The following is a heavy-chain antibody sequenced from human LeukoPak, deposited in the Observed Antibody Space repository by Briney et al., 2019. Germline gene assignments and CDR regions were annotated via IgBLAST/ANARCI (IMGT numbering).Heavy chain of an antibody. CDR1: GGSLSGYY. CDR3: ARGSRWTRKYYFDF. CDR2: INHSGGT. Sequence: PETLSLTCAVYGGSLSGYYWSWIRQPPGKGLEWIGEINHSGGTNYNPSLKTRVTISVDTSKNQFSLKLSSVTAADTAIYYCARGSRWTRKYYFDFWGQGTLVTVSS. D-gene: IGHD5-24*01. J-gene: IGHJ4*02. V-gene: IGHV4-34*01.